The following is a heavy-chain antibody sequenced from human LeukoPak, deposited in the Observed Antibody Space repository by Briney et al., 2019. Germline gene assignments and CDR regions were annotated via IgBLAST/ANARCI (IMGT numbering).Heavy chain of an antibody. J-gene: IGHJ6*02. V-gene: IGHV4-59*01. Sequence: SETLSLTCTVSGGSISSYYWSWIRQPPGKGLEWIGFIYYSGSTNYNPSLKSRVTISVDTSKNQFSLKLSSVTAADTAVYYCARDLLAGSSGWGAYYYGMDVWGQGTTVTVSS. D-gene: IGHD6-19*01. CDR1: GGSISSYY. CDR2: IYYSGST. CDR3: ARDLLAGSSGWGAYYYGMDV.